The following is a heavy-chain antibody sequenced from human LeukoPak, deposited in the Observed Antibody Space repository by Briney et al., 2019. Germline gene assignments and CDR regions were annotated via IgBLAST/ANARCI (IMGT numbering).Heavy chain of an antibody. CDR2: TYYRSTWYN. CDR1: GDSVSSNSVT. Sequence: SQTLSLTCAISGDSVSSNSVTLNWIRQSPSRGLEWLGRTYYRSTWYNDYAVSVRGRKTVNHDTSKNQPSLHLNSVTPEDTTVYYCARRLTQYDCFDPWGQGILVTVSS. J-gene: IGHJ5*02. D-gene: IGHD2-2*01. CDR3: ARRLTQYDCFDP. V-gene: IGHV6-1*01.